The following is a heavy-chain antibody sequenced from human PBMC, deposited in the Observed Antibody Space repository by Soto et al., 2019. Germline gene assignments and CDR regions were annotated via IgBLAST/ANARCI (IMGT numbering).Heavy chain of an antibody. Sequence: PSETLSLTCAVSGSSIGTSAYYWGWIRQAPGKGLEWIGSINHSGNTYLSPSLKDRVTMSVDTSKNSFSLKLRSATAADTGLYYCSRRAPEGFDPWGQGTLVTVSS. CDR1: GSSIGTSAYY. V-gene: IGHV4-39*01. J-gene: IGHJ5*02. CDR2: INHSGNT. CDR3: SRRAPEGFDP.